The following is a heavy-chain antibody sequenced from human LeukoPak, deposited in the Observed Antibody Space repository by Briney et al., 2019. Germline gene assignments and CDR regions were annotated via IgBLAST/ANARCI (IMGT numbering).Heavy chain of an antibody. D-gene: IGHD7-27*01. CDR2: IYSSGGT. CDR1: GGSISGYF. V-gene: IGHV4-4*09. CDR3: ARLTPGRFYMDV. Sequence: SETLSLTCTVSGGSISGYFWSWIRQPPGKGLEWIGYIYSSGGTNYNPSLKSRVTLSVDTSKNQFSLKLSSVTAADTALHYCARLTPGRFYMDVWGKGTTVTVSS. J-gene: IGHJ6*03.